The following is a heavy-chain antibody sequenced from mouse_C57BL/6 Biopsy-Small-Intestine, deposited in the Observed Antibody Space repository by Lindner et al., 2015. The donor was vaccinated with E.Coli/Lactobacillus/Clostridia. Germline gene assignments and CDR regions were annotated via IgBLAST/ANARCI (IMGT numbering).Heavy chain of an antibody. CDR2: IFPRDGDT. CDR1: GYAFSSYW. CDR3: ATYTHYAGYFDV. J-gene: IGHJ1*01. D-gene: IGHD2-5*01. Sequence: QLQESGAELVKPGASVKISCKASGYAFSSYWMHWVKQRPGKGLEWIGQIFPRDGDTNYNGKFKAKATLTADKSSSTAFMQLSSLTSEDSAVYFCATYTHYAGYFDVWGAGTTVAVSS. V-gene: IGHV1-80*01.